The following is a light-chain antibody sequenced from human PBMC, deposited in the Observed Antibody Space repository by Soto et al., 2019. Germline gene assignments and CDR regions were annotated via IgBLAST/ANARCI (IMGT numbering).Light chain of an antibody. CDR3: QQRPNWPLT. Sequence: EIVLTQSPATLSLSPGERATLSCRASQSISSHLVWYQQKPGQALRLLMYDASNRATGIPARFSGSGSGTDFTLTISSLEPEDFAVYYCQQRPNWPLTFGGGTKVEIK. CDR2: DAS. V-gene: IGKV3-11*01. J-gene: IGKJ4*01. CDR1: QSISSH.